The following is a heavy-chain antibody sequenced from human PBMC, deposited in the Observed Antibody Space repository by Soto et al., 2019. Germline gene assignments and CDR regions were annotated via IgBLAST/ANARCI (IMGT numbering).Heavy chain of an antibody. CDR2: IYHSGST. J-gene: IGHJ1*01. D-gene: IGHD3-22*01. CDR3: ARGQRSRDYYDSSGYYYSAEYFQH. CDR1: GGSISSGGYS. V-gene: IGHV4-30-2*01. Sequence: PWETLSLTCAVSGGSISSGGYSWSWIRQPPGKGLEWIGYIYHSGSTYYNPSLKSRVTISVDRSKNQFSLKLSSVTAADTAVYYCARGQRSRDYYDSSGYYYSAEYFQHWGQGTLVTVSS.